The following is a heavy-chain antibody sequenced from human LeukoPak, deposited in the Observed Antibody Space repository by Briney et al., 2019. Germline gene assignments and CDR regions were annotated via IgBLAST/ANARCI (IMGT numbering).Heavy chain of an antibody. Sequence: ASVKVSCKAIGYTFTGYYIHWVRQAPGQGLEWMGWISPNSGGTNYAQKFQGRVTMTRDTSISTAYMELSRLISDDTAVYYCARVPRIAVAGRGLDYFDYWGQGTLVTVSS. V-gene: IGHV1-2*02. CDR3: ARVPRIAVAGRGLDYFDY. D-gene: IGHD6-19*01. CDR2: ISPNSGGT. J-gene: IGHJ4*02. CDR1: GYTFTGYY.